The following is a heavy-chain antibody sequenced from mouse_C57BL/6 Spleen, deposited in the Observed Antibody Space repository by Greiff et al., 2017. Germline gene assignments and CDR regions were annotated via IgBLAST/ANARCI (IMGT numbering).Heavy chain of an antibody. D-gene: IGHD2-10*01. V-gene: IGHV5-17*01. CDR1: GFTFSDYG. CDR3: ARAYYGNYEFAY. CDR2: ISSGSSTI. J-gene: IGHJ3*01. Sequence: EVQVVESGGGLVKPGGSLKLSCAASGFTFSDYGMHWVRQAPEKGLEWVAYISSGSSTIYYADTVKGRFTISRDNAKNTLFLQMTSLRSEDTAMYYCARAYYGNYEFAYWGQGTLVTVSA.